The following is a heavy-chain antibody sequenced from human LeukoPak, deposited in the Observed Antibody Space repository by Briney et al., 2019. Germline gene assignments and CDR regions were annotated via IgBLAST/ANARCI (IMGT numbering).Heavy chain of an antibody. CDR3: AKDGGVRGPDYYYYMDV. CDR2: ISGSGGST. J-gene: IGHJ6*03. CDR1: GFTFSSYA. Sequence: TGGSLRLSCAASGFTFSSYAMSWVRQAPGKGLEWVSAISGSGGSTYYADSVKGRFTISRDSSKNTLYLQMNGLRPEDTAVYYCAKDGGVRGPDYYYYMDVWGKGTTVTISS. D-gene: IGHD3-10*01. V-gene: IGHV3-23*01.